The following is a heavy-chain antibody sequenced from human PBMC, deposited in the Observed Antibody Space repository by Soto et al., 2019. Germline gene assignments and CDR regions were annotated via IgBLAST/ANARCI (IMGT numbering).Heavy chain of an antibody. CDR2: ISAYNGNT. CDR1: GYTFTSYG. V-gene: IGHV1-18*01. CDR3: ARDWYSSSWYLDGYFQH. Sequence: QVQLVQSGAEVKKPGAAVKVSCKASGYTFTSYGISWVRQAPGQGLEWMGSISAYNGNTNYAQKLQGRVTMTTDTSTSTAYMELRSLRSDDTAVYYCARDWYSSSWYLDGYFQHWGQGTLVTVSS. J-gene: IGHJ1*01. D-gene: IGHD6-13*01.